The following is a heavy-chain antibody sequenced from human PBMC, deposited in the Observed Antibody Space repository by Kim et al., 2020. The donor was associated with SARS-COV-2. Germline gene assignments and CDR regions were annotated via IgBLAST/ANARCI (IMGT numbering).Heavy chain of an antibody. CDR2: ISYDGSNK. D-gene: IGHD3-10*01. CDR3: AKDHPDYYGSGSYSYFD. CDR1: GFTFSSYG. Sequence: GGSLRLSCAASGFTFSSYGMHWVRQAPGKGLEWVAVISYDGSNKYYADSVKGRFTISRDNSKNTLYLQMNSLRAEDTAVYYCAKDHPDYYGSGSYSYFD. V-gene: IGHV3-30*18. J-gene: IGHJ4*01.